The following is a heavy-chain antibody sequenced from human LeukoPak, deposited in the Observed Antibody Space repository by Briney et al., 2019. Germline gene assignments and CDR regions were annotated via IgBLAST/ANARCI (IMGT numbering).Heavy chain of an antibody. Sequence: GGSLRLSCAASGFTFSSYAMSWVRQAPGKGLEWVSTITTSGGGTYYADSVKGRFTISRDNSKNTLYLQMNSLRAEDTAVYYCAKAGSSGWYGDDYWGQGTLVTVSS. J-gene: IGHJ4*02. CDR3: AKAGSSGWYGDDY. D-gene: IGHD6-19*01. CDR2: ITTSGGGT. V-gene: IGHV3-23*01. CDR1: GFTFSSYA.